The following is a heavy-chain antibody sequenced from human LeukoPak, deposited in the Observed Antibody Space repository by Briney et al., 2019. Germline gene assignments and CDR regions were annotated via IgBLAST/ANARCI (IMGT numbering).Heavy chain of an antibody. D-gene: IGHD1-14*01. CDR3: ARGALPGADKYYFDC. CDR1: GGSISSGTYY. V-gene: IGHV4-61*02. J-gene: IGHJ4*02. CDR2: ISTSEST. Sequence: SETLSLTCTVSGGSISSGTYYWSWIRQPAGKGLEWIGRISTSESTNYNSSLKSRVTISVDTSKNQFSLKLSSVTAADTAVYYCARGALPGADKYYFDCWGQGTLVTVSS.